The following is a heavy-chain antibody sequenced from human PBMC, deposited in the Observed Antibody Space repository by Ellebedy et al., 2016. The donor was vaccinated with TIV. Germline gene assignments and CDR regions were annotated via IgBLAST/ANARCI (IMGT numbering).Heavy chain of an antibody. D-gene: IGHD5-24*01. J-gene: IGHJ4*02. CDR1: GYSFTSYW. Sequence: GESLKISCTGSGYSFTSYWIGWVRQMPGKGLEWIGIIYPGDSDTRYSPSFQDQVTISADKSISTAYLQWSSLKASDTAMYYCARQNGYNYVDYWGQGTLVTVSS. CDR2: IYPGDSDT. V-gene: IGHV5-51*01. CDR3: ARQNGYNYVDY.